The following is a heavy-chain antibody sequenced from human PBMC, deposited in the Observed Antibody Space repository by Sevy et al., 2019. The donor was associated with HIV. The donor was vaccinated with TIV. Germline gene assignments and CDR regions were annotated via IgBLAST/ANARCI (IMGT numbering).Heavy chain of an antibody. D-gene: IGHD6-19*01. CDR3: TRDLFGSGWFYFDY. CDR2: IKTKTYGGTT. J-gene: IGHJ4*02. CDR1: GFTFSDYA. Sequence: GGSLRLSCTASGFTFSDYAMSWVRQAPGKGLEWVGFIKTKTYGGTTGYAASVKGIFIISRDDSKDIAYLQMNSLKTEDTAVYYCTRDLFGSGWFYFDYWGQGTLVPVSS. V-gene: IGHV3-49*04.